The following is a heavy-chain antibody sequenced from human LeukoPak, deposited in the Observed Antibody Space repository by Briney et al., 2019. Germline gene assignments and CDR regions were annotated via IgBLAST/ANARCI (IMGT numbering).Heavy chain of an antibody. J-gene: IGHJ6*02. CDR1: GFTFKTYE. V-gene: IGHV3-48*03. D-gene: IGHD3-10*01. CDR3: VRDTMGWNYYGLDV. CDR2: ISEIGSIM. Sequence: GGSLRLSCAASGFTFKTYEIHWVRQAPGRGLAWVAYISEIGSIMYYGDSVRGRFTISRDNAEHSLYLHMNTLRAEDTAVYYCVRDTMGWNYYGLDVWGQGTTVTVSS.